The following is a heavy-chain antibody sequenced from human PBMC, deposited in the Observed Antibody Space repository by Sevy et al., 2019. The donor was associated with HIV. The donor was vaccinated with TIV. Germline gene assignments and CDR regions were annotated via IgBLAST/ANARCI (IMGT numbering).Heavy chain of an antibody. CDR1: GYTFTSYD. V-gene: IGHV1-8*01. Sequence: ASVKVSCKASGYTFTSYDINWVRQATGQGLEWMGWMNPNSGNTGYAQKFQGRVTMTRNTSISTAYMELSSLRSEDTAVYYCARGYFRKKYSYGPLEDYYYGMDVWGQGTTVTVSS. J-gene: IGHJ6*02. D-gene: IGHD5-18*01. CDR3: ARGYFRKKYSYGPLEDYYYGMDV. CDR2: MNPNSGNT.